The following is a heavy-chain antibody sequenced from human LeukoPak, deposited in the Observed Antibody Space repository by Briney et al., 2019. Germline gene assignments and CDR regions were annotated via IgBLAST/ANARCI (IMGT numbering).Heavy chain of an antibody. J-gene: IGHJ4*02. Sequence: PSQTLSLTCTVSGDSISTGSFYWSWIRQPAGRGLEWIGRIYTSGSTKYNPPLKSRVTISLDASKNQFSLKLISVTAADAAVYYCARLSSEYRSGWFHIDQWGQGTLVTVSS. CDR1: GDSISTGSFY. D-gene: IGHD6-19*01. CDR3: ARLSSEYRSGWFHIDQ. CDR2: IYTSGST. V-gene: IGHV4-61*02.